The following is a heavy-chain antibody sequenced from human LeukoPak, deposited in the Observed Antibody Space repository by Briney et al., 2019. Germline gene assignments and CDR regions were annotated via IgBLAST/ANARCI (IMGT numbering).Heavy chain of an antibody. D-gene: IGHD6-13*01. J-gene: IGHJ4*02. CDR1: GFSVSGYW. V-gene: IGHV3-7*01. CDR3: AREWQGGIAAAGTRIEGDY. Sequence: GGSLRLSCAVSGFSVSGYWMTWVRQAPGKGLEWVANIKQDGSEKNYVDSVKGRFTISRDNAENSLCLQMNSLRVEDTAVYYCAREWQGGIAAAGTRIEGDYWGQGTLVAVSS. CDR2: IKQDGSEK.